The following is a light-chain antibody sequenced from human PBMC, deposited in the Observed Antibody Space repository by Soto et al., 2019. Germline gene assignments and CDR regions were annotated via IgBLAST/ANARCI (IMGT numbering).Light chain of an antibody. CDR2: SNG. CDR1: SSNIGRNT. J-gene: IGLJ3*02. CDR3: AAWDDSLNGHWV. Sequence: QSVLTQPPSASGTAGQRVTISCSGSSSNIGRNTVNWYQQLPGTAPKLLIYSNGQRPSGVPYRFSGSKSGTSASLAISGLQSDDEADYYCAAWDDSLNGHWVFGGGTKLTVL. V-gene: IGLV1-44*01.